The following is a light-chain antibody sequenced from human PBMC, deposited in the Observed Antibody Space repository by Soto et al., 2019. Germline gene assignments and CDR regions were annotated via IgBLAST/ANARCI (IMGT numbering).Light chain of an antibody. Sequence: QSVLTQPPSVSGAPGQRVTISCTGSSSNIGAGYHAHWYQQLPGTAPKLLIHGNSNRPSGVPDRFSGSKSGTSASLAITGLQAEDEADYFCQSYDSSLRGSVFGGGTKLTVL. J-gene: IGLJ3*02. V-gene: IGLV1-40*01. CDR3: QSYDSSLRGSV. CDR1: SSNIGAGYH. CDR2: GNS.